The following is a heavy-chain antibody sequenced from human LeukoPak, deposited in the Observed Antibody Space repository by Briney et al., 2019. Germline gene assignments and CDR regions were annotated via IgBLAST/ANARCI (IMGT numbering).Heavy chain of an antibody. D-gene: IGHD3-10*01. CDR2: INPNSGGT. Sequence: ASVKVSCKASGYTFTGYYMHWVRQAPGQGLEGMGWINPNSGGTNYAQKFQGRVTITRDTSISTAYMELSRLRSDDTAVYYCARDHFRLLWFGEPGAFDIWGQGTMVTVSS. CDR3: ARDHFRLLWFGEPGAFDI. V-gene: IGHV1-2*02. J-gene: IGHJ3*02. CDR1: GYTFTGYY.